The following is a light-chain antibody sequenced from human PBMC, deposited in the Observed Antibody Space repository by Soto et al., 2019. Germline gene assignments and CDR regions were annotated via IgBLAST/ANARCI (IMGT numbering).Light chain of an antibody. V-gene: IGKV1-39*01. CDR3: QQSYSTLWT. CDR1: QSISSY. J-gene: IGKJ1*01. Sequence: IQMTQSPSSLSASVGYRVTITCRASQSISSYLNWYQQKPGKAPKLLIYAASSLQSGVPSRFSGSGSGTDFTLTISSLQPEDFATYYCQQSYSTLWTCGQGTKV. CDR2: AAS.